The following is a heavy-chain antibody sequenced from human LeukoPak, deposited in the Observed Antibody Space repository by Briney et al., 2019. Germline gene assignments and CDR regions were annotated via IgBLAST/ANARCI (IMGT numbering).Heavy chain of an antibody. D-gene: IGHD3-22*01. V-gene: IGHV4-39*07. CDR2: IYYSGST. J-gene: IGHJ4*02. Sequence: PSETLSLTCTVSGGSISSSSYYWGWIRQPPGKGLEWIGSIYYSGSTYYNPSLKSRVTISVDTSKNQFSLKLSSVTAADTAVYYCASYNYDSSGYYSHWGQGTLVTVSS. CDR3: ASYNYDSSGYYSH. CDR1: GGSISSSSYY.